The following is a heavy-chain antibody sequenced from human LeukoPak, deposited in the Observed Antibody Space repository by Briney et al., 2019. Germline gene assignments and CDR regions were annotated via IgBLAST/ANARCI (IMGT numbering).Heavy chain of an antibody. D-gene: IGHD5-18*01. CDR1: GYSMRSGYY. Sequence: SETLSLTRAVSGYSMRSGYYWDWIRQPPGKGLEWIGSIYHSGSTYYNPSLKSRVTISVDTSKNQFSLNLSSVTAADTAVYYCASRSYSYGYNYWGQGNLVTVSS. V-gene: IGHV4-38-2*01. CDR2: IYHSGST. CDR3: ASRSYSYGYNY. J-gene: IGHJ4*02.